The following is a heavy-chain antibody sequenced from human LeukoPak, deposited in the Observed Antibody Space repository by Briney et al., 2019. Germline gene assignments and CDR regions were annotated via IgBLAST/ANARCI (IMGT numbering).Heavy chain of an antibody. CDR2: IDSSSSTI. D-gene: IGHD3-3*02. Sequence: GGSLRLSCAASGLRFGTYSMKWVRQAPGKGLEWVSYIDSSSSTIHYADSVKGRFTISRDNTKKSVYLQMNSLRAEDTAVYYCARILSLYYAMDVWGQGTTVIVSS. CDR3: ARILSLYYAMDV. CDR1: GLRFGTYS. V-gene: IGHV3-48*01. J-gene: IGHJ6*02.